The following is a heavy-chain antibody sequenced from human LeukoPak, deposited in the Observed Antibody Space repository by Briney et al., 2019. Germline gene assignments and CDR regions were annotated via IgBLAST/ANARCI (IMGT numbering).Heavy chain of an antibody. D-gene: IGHD2/OR15-2a*01. Sequence: SHTLSLTCAVSGDSISSGDHYWSWIRQPPGKALEWIGYIHHSGNTHYNPSLRSRAIISVDMSKNQFSLSLNSLTAADSAVYYCARAAAATNSWYYFDYWGRGTQVTVSS. CDR3: ARAAAATNSWYYFDY. V-gene: IGHV4-30-4*01. CDR1: GDSISSGDHY. CDR2: IHHSGNT. J-gene: IGHJ4*02.